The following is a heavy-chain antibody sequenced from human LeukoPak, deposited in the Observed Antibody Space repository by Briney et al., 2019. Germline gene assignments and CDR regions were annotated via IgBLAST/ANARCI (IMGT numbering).Heavy chain of an antibody. CDR1: GSSISSGSYY. Sequence: SQTLSLTCPVSGSSISSGSYYWSWIRQPAGKGLEWIGRIYTSGSTKYNPSLKSRVSISVDTSKNQFSLKLSSVTAADTAVYYCARVSSCWYWFDPWGQGTLVTVSS. CDR2: IYTSGST. V-gene: IGHV4-61*02. CDR3: ARVSSCWYWFDP. J-gene: IGHJ5*02. D-gene: IGHD6-13*01.